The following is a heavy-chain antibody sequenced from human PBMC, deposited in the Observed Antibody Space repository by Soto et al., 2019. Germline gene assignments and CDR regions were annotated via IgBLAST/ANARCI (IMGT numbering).Heavy chain of an antibody. D-gene: IGHD6-25*01. CDR3: ARRVAAGNWFDP. CDR1: GDSISSSSYY. V-gene: IGHV4-39*01. CDR2: IYYSGST. J-gene: IGHJ5*02. Sequence: LSLTCTVSGDSISSSSYYWVWIRQPPGKGLEWIGYIYYSGSTYYNPSLKSRVTISVDTSKNQFSLKLSSVTAADTAVYYCARRVAAGNWFDPWGQGTLVTVSS.